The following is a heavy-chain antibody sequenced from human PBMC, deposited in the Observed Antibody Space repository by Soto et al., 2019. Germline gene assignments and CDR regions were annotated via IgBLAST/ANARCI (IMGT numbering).Heavy chain of an antibody. D-gene: IGHD1-1*01. Sequence: SETLSLTCTVSGASISGFYWGWIRKSAGKGLEWIGRIYATGTTDHNPSLKSRVMMSVDTSKKQFSLKLRSVTAADTAVYYCVRDGTKTLRDWFDPWGQGISVTVSS. CDR2: IYATGTT. CDR1: GASISGFY. CDR3: VRDGTKTLRDWFDP. J-gene: IGHJ5*02. V-gene: IGHV4-4*07.